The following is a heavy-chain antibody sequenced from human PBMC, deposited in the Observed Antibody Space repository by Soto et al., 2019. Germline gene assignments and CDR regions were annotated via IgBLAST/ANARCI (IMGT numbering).Heavy chain of an antibody. J-gene: IGHJ3*02. CDR1: GFTVSSNY. V-gene: IGHV3-66*01. D-gene: IGHD6-13*01. CDR2: IYSGGST. CDR3: ARRRGQQQLADAFDI. Sequence: PGGSLRLSCAASGFTVSSNYMSWVRQAPGKGLEWVSVIYSGGSTYYADSVKGRFTISRDNSKNTLYLQMNSLRAEDTAAYYCARRRGQQQLADAFDIWGQGTMVTVSS.